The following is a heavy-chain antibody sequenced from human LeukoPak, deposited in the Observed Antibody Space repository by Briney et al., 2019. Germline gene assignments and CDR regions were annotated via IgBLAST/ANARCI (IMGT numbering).Heavy chain of an antibody. D-gene: IGHD4-17*01. V-gene: IGHV4-61*02. J-gene: IGHJ4*02. Sequence: SETLSLTCTVSGGSINSASHYWGWIRQPADKGLEWIGRLYFSGTTNYNPSLTSRVTISLDTSKNQFSLKLSSVTAADTAVYYCARETTAHGYFDYWGQGTLVTVSS. CDR2: LYFSGTT. CDR3: ARETTAHGYFDY. CDR1: GGSINSASHY.